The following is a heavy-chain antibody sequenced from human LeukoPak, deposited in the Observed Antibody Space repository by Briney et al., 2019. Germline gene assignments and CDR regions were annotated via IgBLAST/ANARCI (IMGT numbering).Heavy chain of an antibody. CDR2: ISGSGGST. CDR3: AKAQYYYDSSGPDY. J-gene: IGHJ4*02. D-gene: IGHD3-22*01. V-gene: IGHV3-23*01. CDR1: GFTFSSYA. Sequence: QAGGSLRLSCAASGFTFSSYAMSWVRQAPGKGLEWVSAISGSGGSTYYADSVKGRFTISRDNSKNTLYLQMNSLRAEDTAVYYCAKAQYYYDSSGPDYWGQGTLVTVSS.